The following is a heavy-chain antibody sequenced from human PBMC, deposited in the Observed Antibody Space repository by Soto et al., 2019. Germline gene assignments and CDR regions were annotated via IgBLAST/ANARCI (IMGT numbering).Heavy chain of an antibody. CDR2: IIPIFGTA. Sequence: ASVKVSCKASGGTFSSYAISWVRQAPGQGLEWMGGIIPIFGTANYAQKFQGRVTITADESTSTAYMELSSLRSEDTAVYYCARATTGLTPGSYYGAFDIWGQGTMVTVSS. V-gene: IGHV1-69*13. J-gene: IGHJ3*02. D-gene: IGHD1-26*01. CDR3: ARATTGLTPGSYYGAFDI. CDR1: GGTFSSYA.